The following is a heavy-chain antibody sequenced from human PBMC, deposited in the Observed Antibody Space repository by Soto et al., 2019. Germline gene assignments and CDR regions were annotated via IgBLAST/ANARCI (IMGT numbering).Heavy chain of an antibody. CDR1: GCSISSYY. Sequence: PSETLSLTCTVSGCSISSYYWSWIRQPPGKGLERIGYIDYSRITDYNPSLKSRVTISVDTSKHQFSLKLSSVTAADTAVYYCARGKYSGYEPYYYYYYMDVWGKGTSVTVSS. CDR2: IDYSRIT. D-gene: IGHD5-12*01. V-gene: IGHV4-59*01. CDR3: ARGKYSGYEPYYYYYYMDV. J-gene: IGHJ6*03.